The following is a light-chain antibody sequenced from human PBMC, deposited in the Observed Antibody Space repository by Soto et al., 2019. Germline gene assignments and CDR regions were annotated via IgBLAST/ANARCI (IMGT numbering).Light chain of an antibody. CDR1: QGIRDA. CDR2: AAS. CDR3: LQHNSYPQT. Sequence: DIQMTQSPSSLSASVGDRVTITCRASQGIRDALGWYQQKPGKAPKRLIYAASSLQSGVPSRFRGSGSGTEFTLTSSSLQPEDFATYCGLQHNSYPQTVGQGTEVEIK. V-gene: IGKV1-17*01. J-gene: IGKJ1*01.